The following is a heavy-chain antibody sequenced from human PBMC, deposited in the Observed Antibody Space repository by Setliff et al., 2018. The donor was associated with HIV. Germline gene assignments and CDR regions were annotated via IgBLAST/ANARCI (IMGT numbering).Heavy chain of an antibody. Sequence: SETLSLTCNVSGGSISSGGFYWNWIRQHPGKGLEWIGYIYNSGSTYYSPSLQSRLTISVDTSKNQLSLKLTSVTAADTAVYYCARLTYHYDTSGPAAAFDIWGQGTMVTVSS. CDR3: ARLTYHYDTSGPAAAFDI. CDR2: IYNSGST. V-gene: IGHV4-31*03. CDR1: GGSISSGGFY. D-gene: IGHD3-22*01. J-gene: IGHJ3*02.